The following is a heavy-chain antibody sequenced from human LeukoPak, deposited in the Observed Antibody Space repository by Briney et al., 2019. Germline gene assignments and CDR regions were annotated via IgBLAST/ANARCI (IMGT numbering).Heavy chain of an antibody. J-gene: IGHJ5*02. CDR2: ISTNSGTI. D-gene: IGHD1-26*01. CDR3: VRDLTIVGVAQVHH. V-gene: IGHV3-48*01. Sequence: GGSLRLSCAASVFTFNIYTINWVRQAPWKGLEWISCISTNSGTIWYADSVKGRFSISRDNAKNSLFLHMNSLRAEDTAVYYCVRDLTIVGVAQVHHWGQGTLVTVSS. CDR1: VFTFNIYT.